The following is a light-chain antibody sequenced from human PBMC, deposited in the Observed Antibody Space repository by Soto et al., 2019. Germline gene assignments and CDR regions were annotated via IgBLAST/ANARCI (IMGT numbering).Light chain of an antibody. CDR2: MVS. V-gene: IGLV2-14*01. Sequence: QSVLTQPASVSGSPGQSFTISCTGTSSDVGNYNYVSWYQQYPGRVPKLLIYMVSNRPSGVSNRFSGSKSGNTASLTISGLQAEDEADYFCTSPTPGSLYVFGTGTKVTVL. J-gene: IGLJ1*01. CDR1: SSDVGNYNY. CDR3: TSPTPGSLYV.